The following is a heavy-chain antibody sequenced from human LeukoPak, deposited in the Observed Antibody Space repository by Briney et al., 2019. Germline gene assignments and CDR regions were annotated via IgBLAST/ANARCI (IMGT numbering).Heavy chain of an antibody. Sequence: GGSLRLSCAASGFTFSSYSMNWVRQAPGKGLEWVSYISSSSSTIYYADSVKGRFTISRDNAKNSLYLQMNSLRAEDTAVYYCARDPTRRLTTVTPYFDYWGQGTLVTVSS. V-gene: IGHV3-48*04. CDR3: ARDPTRRLTTVTPYFDY. CDR1: GFTFSSYS. CDR2: ISSSSSTI. D-gene: IGHD4-17*01. J-gene: IGHJ4*02.